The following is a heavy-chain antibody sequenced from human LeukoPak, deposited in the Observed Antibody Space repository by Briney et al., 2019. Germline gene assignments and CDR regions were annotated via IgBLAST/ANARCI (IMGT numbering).Heavy chain of an antibody. CDR1: GFTFSSCS. CDR3: ARAPGYYDSSGYHFDY. CDR2: ISSSSSYI. J-gene: IGHJ4*02. D-gene: IGHD3-22*01. Sequence: GGSLRLSCAASGFTFSSCSMNWVRQAPGKGLEWVSSISSSSSYIYYADSVKGRFTISRDNAKNSLYLQMNSLRAEDTAVYYCARAPGYYDSSGYHFDYWGQGTLVTVSS. V-gene: IGHV3-21*01.